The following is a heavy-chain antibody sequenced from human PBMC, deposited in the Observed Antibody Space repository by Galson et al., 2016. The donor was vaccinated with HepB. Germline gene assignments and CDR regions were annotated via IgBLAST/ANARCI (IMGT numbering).Heavy chain of an antibody. CDR2: ISSASSTM. D-gene: IGHD5/OR15-5a*01. J-gene: IGHJ4*02. CDR1: GFDFSFYS. V-gene: IGHV3-48*02. CDR3: ATCQMSTNFDR. Sequence: SLRLSCAASGFDFSFYSMSWVRQAPGKGPEWVSYISSASSTMHYADSVKGRFSISRDNARNSLYLLMNDLRDDDTAVYYCATCQMSTNFDRWGQGTLVTVSS.